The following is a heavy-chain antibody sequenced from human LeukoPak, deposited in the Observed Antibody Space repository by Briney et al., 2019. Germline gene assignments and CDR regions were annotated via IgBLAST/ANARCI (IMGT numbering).Heavy chain of an antibody. CDR1: GGSISSGDYY. J-gene: IGHJ3*02. CDR2: IYYSGST. V-gene: IGHV4-30-4*01. Sequence: SSETLSLTCTVSGGSISSGDYYWSWIRQPPGKGLEWIGYIYYSGSTYYNPSLKSRVTISVDTSKNQFSLKLSSVTAADTAVYYCARRYSSGSRTRLFDAFDIWGQGTMVTVSS. CDR3: ARRYSSGSRTRLFDAFDI. D-gene: IGHD6-19*01.